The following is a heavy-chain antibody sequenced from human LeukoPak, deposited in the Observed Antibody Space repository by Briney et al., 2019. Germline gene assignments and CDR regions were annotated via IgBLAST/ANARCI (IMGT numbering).Heavy chain of an antibody. Sequence: PGGSLRLSCSASGFTFSGYSMHWVRQAPGRGLVWVSRINTDGSGTTYADSVKGRFTISRDNAKNTLYLQMSSLRGEDTAVYFCTRNFYYGHDYWGQGTLVTVSS. V-gene: IGHV3-74*01. CDR1: GFTFSGYS. D-gene: IGHD3-10*01. CDR3: TRNFYYGHDY. CDR2: INTDGSGT. J-gene: IGHJ4*02.